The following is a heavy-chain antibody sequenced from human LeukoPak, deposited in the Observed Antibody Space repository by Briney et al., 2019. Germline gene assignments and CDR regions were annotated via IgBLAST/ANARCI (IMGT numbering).Heavy chain of an antibody. D-gene: IGHD2-2*01. CDR3: TRDMQSRYFDY. CDR1: GFTFSSNC. CDR2: IWYDGSTT. V-gene: IGHV3-33*01. J-gene: IGHJ4*02. Sequence: PGGSLRLSCAASGFTFSSNCMRWVRQAPGRGLEWVAVIWYDGSTTYSADSVKGRFTISRDNSKSTLYLQMSSLRAEDTAVYYCTRDMQSRYFDYWGQGTLVTVSS.